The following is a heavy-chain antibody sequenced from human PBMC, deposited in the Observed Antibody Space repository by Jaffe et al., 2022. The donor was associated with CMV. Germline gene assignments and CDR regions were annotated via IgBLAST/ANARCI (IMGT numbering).Heavy chain of an antibody. CDR3: ARGGYIVATISTVFDY. D-gene: IGHD5-12*01. V-gene: IGHV4-34*01. Sequence: QVQLQQWGAGLLKPSETLSLTCAVYGGSFSGYYWSWIRQPPGKGLEWIGEINHSGSTNYNPSLKSRVTISVDTSKNQFSLKLSSVTAADTAVYYCARGGYIVATISTVFDYWGQGTLVTVSS. CDR1: GGSFSGYY. CDR2: INHSGST. J-gene: IGHJ4*02.